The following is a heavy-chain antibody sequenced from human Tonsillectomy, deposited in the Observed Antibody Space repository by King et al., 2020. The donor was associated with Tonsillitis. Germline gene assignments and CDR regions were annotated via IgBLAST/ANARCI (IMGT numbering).Heavy chain of an antibody. V-gene: IGHV5-51*01. J-gene: IGHJ4*02. D-gene: IGHD3-9*01. CDR1: GYSFSSSW. Sequence: VQLVQSGTEVKKPGESLKISCKGTGYSFSSSWIGWVRQMPGKGLEWMGIIYPGDSDIRYGPSFQGQVTISADKSVSTAYLQWSSLKASDTAMYYWARHSESSPFELWGQGTRVTVSS. CDR2: IYPGDSDI. CDR3: ARHSESSPFEL.